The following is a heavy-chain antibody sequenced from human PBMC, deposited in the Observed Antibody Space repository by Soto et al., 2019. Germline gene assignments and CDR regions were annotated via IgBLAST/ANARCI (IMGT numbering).Heavy chain of an antibody. CDR1: GFAFDHYG. V-gene: IGHV3-30*03. J-gene: IGHJ4*02. CDR2: ISYDGTRK. Sequence: QVQLVESGGGVVQPGRSLRLSCAASGFAFDHYGMHWVRQAPGKGLEWVTFISYDGTRKYYADSVKGRFTISRDNSENTISLQINSLRTDDTAVYYCAIPPGVQHTPVAPLRYWGQGTLVTVST. D-gene: IGHD5-18*01. CDR3: AIPPGVQHTPVAPLRY.